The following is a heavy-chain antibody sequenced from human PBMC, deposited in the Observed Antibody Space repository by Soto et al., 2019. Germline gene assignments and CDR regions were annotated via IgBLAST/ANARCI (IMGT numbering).Heavy chain of an antibody. CDR3: ARDQYSSGWYKDWFDP. D-gene: IGHD6-19*01. V-gene: IGHV4-31*03. Sequence: SLTCTVSGGSISSGGYYWSWIRQHPGKGLEWIGYIYYSGSTYYNPSLKSRVTISVDTSKNQFSLKLSSVTAADTAVYYCARDQYSSGWYKDWFDPWGQGTLVTVSS. CDR1: GGSISSGGYY. CDR2: IYYSGST. J-gene: IGHJ5*02.